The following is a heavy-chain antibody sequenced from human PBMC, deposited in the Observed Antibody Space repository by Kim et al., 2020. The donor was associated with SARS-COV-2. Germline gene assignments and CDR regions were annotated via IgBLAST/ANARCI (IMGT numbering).Heavy chain of an antibody. D-gene: IGHD6-13*01. CDR1: GGSISSSSYY. CDR2: IYYSGST. J-gene: IGHJ5*02. V-gene: IGHV4-39*01. Sequence: SETLSLTCTVSGGSISSSSYYWGWIRQPPGKGLEWIGSIYYSGSTYYNPSLKSRITISVDTSKNQFSLKLSSVTAADTAVYYCAEDGRYSSSFHNWFDPWGQGTLVTVSS. CDR3: AEDGRYSSSFHNWFDP.